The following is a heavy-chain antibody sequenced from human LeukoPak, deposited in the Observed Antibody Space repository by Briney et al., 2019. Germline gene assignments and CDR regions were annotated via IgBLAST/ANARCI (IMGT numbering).Heavy chain of an antibody. V-gene: IGHV1-69*13. D-gene: IGHD3-3*01. J-gene: IGHJ4*02. CDR2: IIPIFGTA. Sequence: SVKVSCKASGGTFSSYAISWVRQAPGQGLEWMGGIIPIFGTANYAQKFQGRVTITADESTSTAYMELSGLRSEDTAVYYCARGTWSGYYTPFDYWGQGTLVTVSS. CDR3: ARGTWSGYYTPFDY. CDR1: GGTFSSYA.